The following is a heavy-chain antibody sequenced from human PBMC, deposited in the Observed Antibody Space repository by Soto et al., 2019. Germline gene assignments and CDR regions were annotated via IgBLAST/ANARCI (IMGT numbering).Heavy chain of an antibody. Sequence: QVQLVESGGGVVQPGRSLRLSCAASGFTFSSYGMHWVRQAPGKGLEWVAVIWYDGSNKYYADSVKGRFTISRDNSKNTLYLQMNSLRAEDTAVYYCARDRVVLKGPDYYYYGMDVWGQGTTVTVSS. CDR1: GFTFSSYG. V-gene: IGHV3-33*01. CDR3: ARDRVVLKGPDYYYYGMDV. J-gene: IGHJ6*02. CDR2: IWYDGSNK. D-gene: IGHD2-8*01.